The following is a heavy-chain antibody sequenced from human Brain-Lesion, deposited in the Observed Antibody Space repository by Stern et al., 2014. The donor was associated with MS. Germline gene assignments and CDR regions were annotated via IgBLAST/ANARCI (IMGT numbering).Heavy chain of an antibody. J-gene: IGHJ4*02. CDR3: AKLWLGELPESPFDY. D-gene: IGHD3-10*01. CDR2: IYYRGST. V-gene: IGHV4-39*01. CDR1: GGSISSSSYY. Sequence: QVQLVQSGPGLVKPSETLSLTCTVSGGSISSSSYYWGWIRQPPGKGLEWIGSIYYRGSTYYNPSLKSRVPISMDTSKNQFSLRLSSVTAADTAVYFCAKLWLGELPESPFDYWGQGTLVTVSS.